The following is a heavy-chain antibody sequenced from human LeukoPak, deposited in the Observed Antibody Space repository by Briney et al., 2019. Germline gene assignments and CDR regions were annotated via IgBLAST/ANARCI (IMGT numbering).Heavy chain of an antibody. CDR3: AKDDSYYDFWSGQYYFDY. CDR1: GFTFSTYA. Sequence: GGSLRLSCAASGFTFSTYAMTWVRQSPGKGLEWVSAISGSGGGTYYADSVKGRFTISRDNSKSTLYLQMNSLRAEDTALYYCAKDDSYYDFWSGQYYFDYWGQGTLVTVSS. V-gene: IGHV3-23*01. D-gene: IGHD3-3*01. J-gene: IGHJ4*02. CDR2: ISGSGGGT.